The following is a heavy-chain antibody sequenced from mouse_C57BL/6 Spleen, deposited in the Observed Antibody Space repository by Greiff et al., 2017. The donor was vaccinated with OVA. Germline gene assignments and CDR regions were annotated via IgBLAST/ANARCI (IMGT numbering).Heavy chain of an antibody. CDR2: IYPGDGDT. J-gene: IGHJ4*01. CDR1: GYAFSSYW. D-gene: IGHD1-1*01. Sequence: QVQLKHSGAELVKPGASVKISCKASGYAFSSYWMNWVKQRPGKGLEWIGQIYPGDGDTNYNGKFKGKATLTADKSSSTAYMQLSSLTSEDSAVYFCARRTTVVNAMDYWGQGTSVTVSS. V-gene: IGHV1-80*01. CDR3: ARRTTVVNAMDY.